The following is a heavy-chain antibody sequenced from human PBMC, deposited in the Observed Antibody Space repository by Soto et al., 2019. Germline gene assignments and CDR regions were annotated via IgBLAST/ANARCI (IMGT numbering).Heavy chain of an antibody. CDR3: VRENYYYGLDV. CDR1: GFDASVNF. Sequence: GGSLRLSYAASGFDASVNFMTWVRQAPGKGLEWVSAINNAYSTFYADSVKGRLTISRDNSKNTVYLQMNSLRVEDTAMYYCVRENYYYGLDVWGHGTAVTVSS. CDR2: INNAYST. V-gene: IGHV3-66*01. J-gene: IGHJ6*02.